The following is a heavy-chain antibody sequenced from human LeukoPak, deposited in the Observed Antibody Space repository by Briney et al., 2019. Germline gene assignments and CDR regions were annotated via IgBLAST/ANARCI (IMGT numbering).Heavy chain of an antibody. Sequence: SQTLSLTCTVSGGSISSGSYYWSWIRQPAGKGLEWIGRIYTSGSTNYNPSLKSRVTISVDTSKNQFSLKLSSLTAADTAVYYCARSRSGYPDYWGQGTLVTVSS. CDR2: IYTSGST. CDR3: ARSRSGYPDY. J-gene: IGHJ4*02. V-gene: IGHV4-61*02. CDR1: GGSISSGSYY. D-gene: IGHD5-18*01.